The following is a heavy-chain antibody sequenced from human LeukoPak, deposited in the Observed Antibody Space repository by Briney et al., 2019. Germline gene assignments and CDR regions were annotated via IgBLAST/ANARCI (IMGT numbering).Heavy chain of an antibody. J-gene: IGHJ4*02. Sequence: GGSLTLSCVASGLNFDDSAMHWVRQAPGKGLEWVSLISADGGSTFSADSVRGRFSISRDNSKNSLYLQMNSLRSEDTAMYYCAKESGKFDYWGQGTLVAVSS. V-gene: IGHV3-43*02. CDR1: GLNFDDSA. CDR3: AKESGKFDY. CDR2: ISADGGST.